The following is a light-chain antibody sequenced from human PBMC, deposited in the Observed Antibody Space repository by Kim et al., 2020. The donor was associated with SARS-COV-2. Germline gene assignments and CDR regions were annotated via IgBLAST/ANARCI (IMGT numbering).Light chain of an antibody. CDR2: AAS. CDR3: QQSYSTPRRT. Sequence: DIQMTQSPSSLSASVVDRVTITCRASQSISSYLNWYQQKPGKAPKLLIYAASSLQSGVPSRFSGSGSGTDFTLTISSLQPEDFATYYCQQSYSTPRRTFGQGTKVDIK. V-gene: IGKV1-39*01. J-gene: IGKJ1*01. CDR1: QSISSY.